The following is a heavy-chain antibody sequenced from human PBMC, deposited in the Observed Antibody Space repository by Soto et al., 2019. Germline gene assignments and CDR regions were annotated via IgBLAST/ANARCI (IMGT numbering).Heavy chain of an antibody. CDR1: GGSISSGGYY. D-gene: IGHD3-22*01. V-gene: IGHV4-31*03. Sequence: QVQLQESGPGLVKPSQTLSLTCTVSGGSISSGGYYWSWIRQHPGKGLEWIGYIYYSGSTYYNPSLXSXVXISXDTSKNQFSLKLSSVTAADTAVYYCARGDSGYYDSSGYYSYWGQGTLVTVSS. CDR3: ARGDSGYYDSSGYYSY. J-gene: IGHJ4*02. CDR2: IYYSGST.